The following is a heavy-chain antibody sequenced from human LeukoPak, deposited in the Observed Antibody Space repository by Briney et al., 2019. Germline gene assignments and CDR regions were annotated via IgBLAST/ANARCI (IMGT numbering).Heavy chain of an antibody. CDR2: INHSGST. CDR1: GGSFSGYY. V-gene: IGHV4-34*01. J-gene: IGHJ4*02. D-gene: IGHD3-10*01. Sequence: SETLSLTCAVYGGSFSGYYWSWIRQPPGKGLEWIGEINHSGSTNYNPSLKSRVTISVDTSKNQFSLKLSSVTVTDTAVYYCAGIRGSGSYTVPSYWGQGTLVTVSS. CDR3: AGIRGSGSYTVPSY.